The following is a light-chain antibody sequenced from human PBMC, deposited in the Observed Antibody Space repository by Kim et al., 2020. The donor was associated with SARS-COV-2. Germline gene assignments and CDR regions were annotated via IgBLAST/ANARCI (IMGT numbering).Light chain of an antibody. CDR2: GNS. J-gene: IGLJ1*01. CDR1: SSNIGAGYD. CDR3: QSYGNSLSGYV. V-gene: IGLV1-40*01. Sequence: QGVTISCTGSSSNIGAGYDVHWYQLLPGTVPKLLIYGNSDRPSGVPDRFSGSGYGTSASLAITGLQAEDEADYYCQSYGNSLSGYVFGTGTKVTVL.